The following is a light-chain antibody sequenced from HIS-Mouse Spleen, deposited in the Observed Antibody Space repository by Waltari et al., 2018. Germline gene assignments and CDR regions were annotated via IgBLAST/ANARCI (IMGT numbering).Light chain of an antibody. CDR1: ALPKPY. V-gene: IGLV3-25*03. Sequence: SYELTQPPSVSVSPGQTARTPCSGDALPKPYASWYQQKPGQAPVLVIYKDSERPSGIPERFSGSSSGTTVTLTISGVQAEDEADYYCQSADSSGTGWVFGGGTKLTVL. CDR3: QSADSSGTGWV. J-gene: IGLJ3*02. CDR2: KDS.